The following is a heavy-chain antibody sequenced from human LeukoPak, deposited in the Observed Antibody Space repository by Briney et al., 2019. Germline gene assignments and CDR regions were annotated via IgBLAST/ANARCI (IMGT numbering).Heavy chain of an antibody. CDR3: ARVLVHSSYRNCYYYMDV. V-gene: IGHV3-21*01. J-gene: IGHJ6*03. D-gene: IGHD6-6*01. Sequence: GRSLRLARAAAGFTFSSYSMGWVRHAAGNGRGWVSSISSSSSYIYYADSVKGRFTISRDSANNSLYLQMNSLRAEDTAVYSCARVLVHSSYRNCYYYMDVWGKGTTVTVSS. CDR2: ISSSSSYI. CDR1: GFTFSSYS.